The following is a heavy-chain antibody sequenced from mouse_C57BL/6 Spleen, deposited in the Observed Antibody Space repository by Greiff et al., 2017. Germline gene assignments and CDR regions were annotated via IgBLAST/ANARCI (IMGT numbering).Heavy chain of an antibody. CDR3: ARRGSNYDWYFDV. J-gene: IGHJ1*03. D-gene: IGHD2-5*01. CDR2: INPYNGGT. CDR1: GYTFTDYY. V-gene: IGHV1-19*01. Sequence: EVQLQQSGPVLVKPGASVKMSCKASGYTFTDYYMNWVKQSHGKSLEWIGVINPYNGGTSYNQKFKGKATLTVDKSSSTAYMELNSLTSEDSAVYYCARRGSNYDWYFDVWGTGTTVTVSS.